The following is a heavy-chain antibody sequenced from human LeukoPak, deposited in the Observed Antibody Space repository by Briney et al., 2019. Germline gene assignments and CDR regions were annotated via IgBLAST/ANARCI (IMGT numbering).Heavy chain of an antibody. Sequence: ASVKVSCKASGYTFTGYYMHWVRQAPGQRLEWMGWINPNSGGTNYAQKFQGRVTMTRDTSISTAYMELSRLRSDDTAVYYCARERPGYRRSSAGMVPWGQGTLVTVSS. CDR1: GYTFTGYY. V-gene: IGHV1-2*02. CDR2: INPNSGGT. CDR3: ARERPGYRRSSAGMVP. J-gene: IGHJ5*02. D-gene: IGHD6-6*01.